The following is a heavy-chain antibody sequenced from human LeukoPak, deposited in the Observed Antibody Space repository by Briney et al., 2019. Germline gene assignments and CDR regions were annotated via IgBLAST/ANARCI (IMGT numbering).Heavy chain of an antibody. V-gene: IGHV1-18*01. CDR2: ISAYNGNT. J-gene: IGHJ6*02. CDR3: ARDNGNYYDYYAMDL. CDR1: GYTFNSYG. Sequence: GASVKVSCKASGYTFNSYGISWVRQAPGQGLEWMGWISAYNGNTNYAQKLQGRVTMTTDTSTNTAYMELRSLRSDDTAVYYCARDNGNYYDYYAMDLWGQGTTVTVSS. D-gene: IGHD2-8*01.